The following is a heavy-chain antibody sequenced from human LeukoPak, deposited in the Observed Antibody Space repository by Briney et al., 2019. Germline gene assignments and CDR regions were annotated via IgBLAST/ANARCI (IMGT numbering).Heavy chain of an antibody. CDR2: ISGSGGST. V-gene: IGHV3-23*01. J-gene: IGHJ4*02. CDR3: ANGRGPTGYYDSSGYYFDY. CDR1: GFTFSSYA. D-gene: IGHD3-22*01. Sequence: PGGSLRLSCAASGFTFSSYAMNWVRQAPGKGLEWVSAISGSGGSTYYADSVKGRFTISRDNSKNTLFLQMNSLRAEDTAVHYCANGRGPTGYYDSSGYYFDYWGQGTLVTVSS.